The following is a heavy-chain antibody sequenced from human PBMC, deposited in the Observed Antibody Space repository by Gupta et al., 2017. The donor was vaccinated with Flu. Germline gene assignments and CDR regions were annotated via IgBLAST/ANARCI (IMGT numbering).Heavy chain of an antibody. D-gene: IGHD3-9*01. CDR3: SDIYDLDV. CDR2: TNEDGSAT. J-gene: IGHJ6*02. CDR1: GFTFSRYW. Sequence: EVQLVESGGGIVQTGGSLRLSCAASGFTFSRYWMHWVRQAPGKGLVWVSGTNEDGSATYYADSVKGRFTISRDNAKNTLYLQMDSLRAEDTAVYHCSDIYDLDVWGQGTTVTVS. V-gene: IGHV3-74*01.